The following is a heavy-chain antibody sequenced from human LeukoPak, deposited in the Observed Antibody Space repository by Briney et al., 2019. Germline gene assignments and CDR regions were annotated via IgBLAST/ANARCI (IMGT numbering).Heavy chain of an antibody. D-gene: IGHD2-15*01. CDR2: ISLSSTYI. V-gene: IGHV3-21*01. J-gene: IGHJ4*02. CDR3: ARDMSPCSAGACYSDY. CDR1: GFTFSTYS. Sequence: GGSLRLSCAASGFTFSTYSMNWVRRAPGKGLEWVSSISLSSTYIYYADSVKGRFTISGDNAKNSLYLQMSSLRAEDTAMYYCARDMSPCSAGACYSDYWGQGTLVTVSS.